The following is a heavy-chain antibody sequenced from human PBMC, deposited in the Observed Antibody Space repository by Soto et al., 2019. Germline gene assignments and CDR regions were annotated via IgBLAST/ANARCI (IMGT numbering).Heavy chain of an antibody. CDR2: INAGNGNT. D-gene: IGHD7-27*01. V-gene: IGHV1-3*01. Sequence: QVQLVQSGAEVKKPGASVKVSCKASGYTFTSYAMHWVRQAPGQRLEWMGWINAGNGNTKYSQKFQGRVTITRDTAESTAYMELSSLRSEDTAVYYCARLGWRSHWFDPWGQGTLVTVSS. J-gene: IGHJ5*02. CDR1: GYTFTSYA. CDR3: ARLGWRSHWFDP.